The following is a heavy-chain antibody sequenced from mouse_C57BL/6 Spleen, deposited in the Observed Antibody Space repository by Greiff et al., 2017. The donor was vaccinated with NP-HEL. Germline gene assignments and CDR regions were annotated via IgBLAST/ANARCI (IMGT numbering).Heavy chain of an antibody. Sequence: VQLQESGAELVRPGASVTLSCKASGYTFTDYEMHWVKQTPVHGLEWIGAIDPETGGTAYNQKFKGKAILTADKSSSTAYMELRSLTSEDSAVYYCTRGRQLRLLPWFAYWGQGTLVTVSA. CDR1: GYTFTDYE. J-gene: IGHJ3*01. CDR3: TRGRQLRLLPWFAY. D-gene: IGHD3-2*02. V-gene: IGHV1-15*01. CDR2: IDPETGGT.